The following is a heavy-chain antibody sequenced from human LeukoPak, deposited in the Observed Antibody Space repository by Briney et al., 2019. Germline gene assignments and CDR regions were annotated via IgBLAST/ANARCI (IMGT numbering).Heavy chain of an antibody. J-gene: IGHJ4*02. V-gene: IGHV3-9*01. CDR2: IRRNSDTV. CDR3: AKVGGLGSFYRSPYFAF. Sequence: GGSLRLSCAAAGFTFGDYAMHWVRQAPGKGPEWVSGIRRNSDTVAYADSVKGRFTISRDTAKYSLYLQMNSLRPEDTALYYCAKVGGLGSFYRSPYFAFWGQGTLVTVSS. CDR1: GFTFGDYA. D-gene: IGHD3-10*01.